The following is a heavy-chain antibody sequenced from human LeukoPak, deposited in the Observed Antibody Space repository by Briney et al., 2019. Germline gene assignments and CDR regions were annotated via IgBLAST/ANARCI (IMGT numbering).Heavy chain of an antibody. CDR1: GYTFTSYD. V-gene: IGHV1-8*01. Sequence: ASVKVSCKASGYTFTSYDINWVRQATGQGLEWMGWMSPNSGNTGYAQKFQGRVTMTRNTSISTAYMELSSLRSEDTAVYYCARQIRAVAGTGGVNYWGQGTLVTVSS. CDR3: ARQIRAVAGTGGVNY. D-gene: IGHD6-19*01. CDR2: MSPNSGNT. J-gene: IGHJ4*02.